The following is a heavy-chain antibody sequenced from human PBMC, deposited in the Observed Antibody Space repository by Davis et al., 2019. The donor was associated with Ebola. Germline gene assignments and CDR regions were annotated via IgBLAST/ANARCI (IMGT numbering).Heavy chain of an antibody. V-gene: IGHV5-51*01. Sequence: GESLKIPCHSSDNTFTNYWIGWVRQLPGKGLEWMGVIFTGDSDTRYSPSFRGQVTISADKSIKTAFLQWSSLKASDTAMYYCASLRRTITGMDDAFDIWGQGTMVTVSS. J-gene: IGHJ3*02. D-gene: IGHD2-8*02. CDR2: IFTGDSDT. CDR3: ASLRRTITGMDDAFDI. CDR1: DNTFTNYW.